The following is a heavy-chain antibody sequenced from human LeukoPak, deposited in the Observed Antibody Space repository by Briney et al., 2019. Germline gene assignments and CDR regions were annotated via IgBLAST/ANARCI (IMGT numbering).Heavy chain of an antibody. CDR2: IWYDGSDK. Sequence: AGTSLRLSCAASGFTFGYFGMHWVRQAPGKGLEWVAHIWYDGSDKFYADSVKGRFSISRDNSESTLYLYMDIVRAEDTAVYYCARDRAMAEPDHWGRGTLVTVSS. D-gene: IGHD6-19*01. V-gene: IGHV3-33*01. CDR3: ARDRAMAEPDH. CDR1: GFTFGYFG. J-gene: IGHJ4*02.